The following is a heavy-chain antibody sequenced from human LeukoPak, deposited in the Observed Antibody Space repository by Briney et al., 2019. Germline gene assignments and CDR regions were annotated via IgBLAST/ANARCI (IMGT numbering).Heavy chain of an antibody. D-gene: IGHD3-22*01. CDR3: ARVYYYDSSGYYRRHYYFDY. V-gene: IGHV4-30-2*01. J-gene: IGHJ4*02. CDR1: GGSISSGGYS. Sequence: PSETLSLTCAVSGGSISSGGYSWSWIRQPPGKGLEWIGYIYHSGSTYYNPFLKSRVTISVDRSKNQFSLKLSSVTAADTAVYYCARVYYYDSSGYYRRHYYFDYWGQGTLVTVSS. CDR2: IYHSGST.